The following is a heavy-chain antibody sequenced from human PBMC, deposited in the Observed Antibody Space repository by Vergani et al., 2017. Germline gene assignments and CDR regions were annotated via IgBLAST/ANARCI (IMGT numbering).Heavy chain of an antibody. V-gene: IGHV1-69*14. CDR1: GGTFSSYA. Sequence: QVQLVQSGAEVRKPGSSVKVSCKASGGTFSSYAISWVRKAPGQGLEWMGRIIPIFGTANYAQKFQGRVTITADKSTSTAYMDLSSLRSEDTAMYYCARDQDDSSGYSYWGQGTLVTVSS. CDR3: ARDQDDSSGYSY. D-gene: IGHD3-22*01. J-gene: IGHJ4*02. CDR2: IIPIFGTA.